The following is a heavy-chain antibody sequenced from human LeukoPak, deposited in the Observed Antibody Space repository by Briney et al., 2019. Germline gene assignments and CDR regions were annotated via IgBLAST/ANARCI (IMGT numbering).Heavy chain of an antibody. CDR2: IYYSGST. CDR1: GGSISSYY. V-gene: IGHV4-59*08. D-gene: IGHD6-13*01. J-gene: IGHJ4*02. CDR3: ASSYSSSWYDY. Sequence: SETLSLTCTVSGGSISSYYWSWIRQPPGKGLEWIGYIYYSGSTNYNPSLKSRITISVDTSKNQFSLKLSSVTAADTAVYYCASSYSSSWYDYWGQGTLVTVSS.